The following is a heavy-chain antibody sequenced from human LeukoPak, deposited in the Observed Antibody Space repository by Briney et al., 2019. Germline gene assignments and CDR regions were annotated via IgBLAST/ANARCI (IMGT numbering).Heavy chain of an antibody. Sequence: GGSLRLSCAASGFTFSDYSINWVRQAPGKGLEWVSFISSSSSTIYYADSVKGRFTISRDNAQNSVYLQMNSLRAEDTAVYYCARETRRGTNFDYWGQGTQATVSS. CDR3: ARETRRGTNFDY. CDR2: ISSSSSTI. J-gene: IGHJ4*02. V-gene: IGHV3-48*01. CDR1: GFTFSDYS.